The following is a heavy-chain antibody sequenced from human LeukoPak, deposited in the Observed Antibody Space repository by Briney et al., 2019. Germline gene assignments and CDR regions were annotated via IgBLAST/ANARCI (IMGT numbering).Heavy chain of an antibody. CDR2: KNPNSGNS. Sequence: GASVKVSCKASGYTFTSYGISWVRQATGQGLEWMGYKNPNSGNSAYAQKFQGRVTITTDASITTAYMELSGLRSEDTALYYCAREGLDYWGQGTPVTVSP. CDR3: AREGLDY. V-gene: IGHV1-8*03. CDR1: GYTFTSYG. J-gene: IGHJ4*02.